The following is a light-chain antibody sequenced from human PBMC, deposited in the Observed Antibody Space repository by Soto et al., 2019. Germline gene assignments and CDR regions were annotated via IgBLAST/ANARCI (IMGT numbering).Light chain of an antibody. CDR3: QQSYSLPLT. V-gene: IGKV1-39*01. Sequence: DIQMTQSPSSLSASVGDRVAITCRSSQSISDYLNWYQQKPGKGLKLVIYGASNLQSGVPPRFSGSGSGSEFTLTISGLQPDDFAIYFCQQSYSLPLTFGPGTKVDV. CDR2: GAS. J-gene: IGKJ3*01. CDR1: QSISDY.